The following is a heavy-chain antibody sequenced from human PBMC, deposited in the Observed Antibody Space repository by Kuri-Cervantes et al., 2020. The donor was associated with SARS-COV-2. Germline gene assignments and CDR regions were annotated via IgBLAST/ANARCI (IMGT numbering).Heavy chain of an antibody. V-gene: IGHV3-7*01. CDR3: AKASNYVGGYFDY. CDR1: GFPFSGYW. CDR2: IKEDGSEE. J-gene: IGHJ4*02. Sequence: GGSLRLSCAASGFPFSGYWMSWVRQAPGKGLEWVANIKEDGSEEYYLDSVKGRFTISRDNAKNTLYLQMNSLRAEDTAVYYCAKASNYVGGYFDYWGQGTLVTVSS. D-gene: IGHD1-7*01.